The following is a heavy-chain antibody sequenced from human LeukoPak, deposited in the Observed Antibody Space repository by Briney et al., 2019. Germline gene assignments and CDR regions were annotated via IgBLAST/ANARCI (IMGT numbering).Heavy chain of an antibody. Sequence: SETLSLTCTVSGGPISSYFWSWIRQPPGKGLEWIGHIYYSGSTNYNPSLKSRVTISVDTSKNQFSLKLSSVTAADTAVYYCARNQPDYYDSSGYHYDYWGQGTLVTVSS. CDR1: GGPISSYF. V-gene: IGHV4-59*01. D-gene: IGHD3-22*01. CDR3: ARNQPDYYDSSGYHYDY. J-gene: IGHJ4*02. CDR2: IYYSGST.